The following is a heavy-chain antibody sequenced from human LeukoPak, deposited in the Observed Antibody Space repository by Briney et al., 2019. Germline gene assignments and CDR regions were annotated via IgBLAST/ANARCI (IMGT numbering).Heavy chain of an antibody. V-gene: IGHV1-2*04. CDR2: INPNSGGT. D-gene: IGHD6-13*01. Sequence: ASVKVSCKASGYTFPSYFMHWVRQAPGQGLEWMGWINPNSGGTNYAQKFQGWVTMTRDTSISTAYMELSRLRSDDTAVYYCARDFVLAAASYYYGMDVWGQGTTVTVSS. J-gene: IGHJ6*02. CDR1: GYTFPSYF. CDR3: ARDFVLAAASYYYGMDV.